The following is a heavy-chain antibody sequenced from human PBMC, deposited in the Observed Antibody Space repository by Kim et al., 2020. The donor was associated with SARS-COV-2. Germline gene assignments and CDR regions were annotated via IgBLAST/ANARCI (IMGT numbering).Heavy chain of an antibody. CDR2: IYYSGST. D-gene: IGHD3-3*01. J-gene: IGHJ4*02. CDR3: ARSYDYDFWSWHY. CDR1: GGSISSSSYY. Sequence: SETLSLTCTVSGGSISSSSYYWGWIRQPPGKGLEWIGSIYYSGSTYYNPSLKSRVTISVDTSKNQFSLKLSSVTAADTAVYYCARSYDYDFWSWHYWGQGTLVTVSS. V-gene: IGHV4-39*01.